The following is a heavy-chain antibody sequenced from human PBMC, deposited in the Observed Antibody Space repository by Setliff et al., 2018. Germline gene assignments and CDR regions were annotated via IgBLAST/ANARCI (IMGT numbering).Heavy chain of an antibody. D-gene: IGHD6-13*01. CDR3: ARSGAAPGYFDY. CDR2: ISGSGGST. V-gene: IGHV3-23*01. Sequence: AGGSLRLSCAASGFTFSSYAMSWVRQAPGKGLEWVSAISGSGGSTYYADSVRGRFTISRDNSKSTLYLQMNSLRAKDTAVYYCARSGAAPGYFDYWGQGTLVTVSS. CDR1: GFTFSSYA. J-gene: IGHJ4*02.